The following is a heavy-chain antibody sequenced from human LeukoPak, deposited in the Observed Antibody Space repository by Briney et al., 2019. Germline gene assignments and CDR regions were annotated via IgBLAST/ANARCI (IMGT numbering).Heavy chain of an antibody. CDR3: ARVPSHSSSWYEFDP. V-gene: IGHV1-2*02. J-gene: IGHJ5*02. Sequence: ASVKVSCKASGYTFTGYYMHWVRQAPGQGLEWMGWINPNSGGTNYAQKFQGRVTMTRDTSISTAYMELSRLRSDDTAVYYCARVPSHSSSWYEFDPWGQGTLVTVSS. CDR1: GYTFTGYY. CDR2: INPNSGGT. D-gene: IGHD6-13*01.